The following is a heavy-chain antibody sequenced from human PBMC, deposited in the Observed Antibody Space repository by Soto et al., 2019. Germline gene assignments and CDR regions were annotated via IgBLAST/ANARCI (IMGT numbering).Heavy chain of an antibody. CDR1: GFTLSTYG. CDR2: MSYDGTKE. D-gene: IGHD6-13*01. Sequence: GGSLRLSCAASGFTLSTYGMHWVRQAPGKGLEWVAAMSYDGTKEYYADSVKGRFTISRDNSRNTLFLQLNSLRAEDTAVYYCAKEYGSTWIDHWGQGTLVTVSS. J-gene: IGHJ4*02. V-gene: IGHV3-30*18. CDR3: AKEYGSTWIDH.